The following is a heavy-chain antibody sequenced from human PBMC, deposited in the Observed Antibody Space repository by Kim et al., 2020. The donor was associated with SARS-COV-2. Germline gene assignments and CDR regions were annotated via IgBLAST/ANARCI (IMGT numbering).Heavy chain of an antibody. CDR1: GGSFSGYY. Sequence: SQTLSLTCAVYGGSFSGYYWSWIRQPPGKGLEWIGEINHSGSTNYNPSLKSRVTISVDTSKNQFSLKLSSVTAADTAVYYCARATLTMIVVVIIRGPFDYWGQGTLVTVSS. V-gene: IGHV4-34*01. J-gene: IGHJ4*02. D-gene: IGHD3-22*01. CDR3: ARATLTMIVVVIIRGPFDY. CDR2: INHSGST.